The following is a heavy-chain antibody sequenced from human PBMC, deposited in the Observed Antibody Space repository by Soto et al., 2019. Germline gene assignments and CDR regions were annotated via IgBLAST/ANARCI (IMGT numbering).Heavy chain of an antibody. V-gene: IGHV4-61*01. J-gene: IGHJ5*02. D-gene: IGHD3-3*01. Sequence: SETLSLTCPVSGGSVSSGSYYWSWIRQPPGKGLEWIGYIDYSGSTNYKPSLKSRVTISEDTSKNQFSLKLSSVTAADTAVYCGARDSPSNVFWSCYSNGFDAWGQGTPVTVSS. CDR1: GGSVSSGSYY. CDR2: IDYSGST. CDR3: ARDSPSNVFWSCYSNGFDA.